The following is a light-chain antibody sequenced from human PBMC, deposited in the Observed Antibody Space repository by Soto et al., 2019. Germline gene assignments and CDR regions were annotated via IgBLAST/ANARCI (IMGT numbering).Light chain of an antibody. CDR1: SDINVGGYN. Sequence: QLVLTQPPSSSASPGEAARLTCTLPSDINVGGYNIYWYQQKPGSPPRYLLYYYSDSDKGQGSGVPSRFSGSKDASANTAILLISGLQSEDEADYYCMIWPSNAYVVFGGGTKVTVL. CDR2: YYSDSDK. CDR3: MIWPSNAYVV. J-gene: IGLJ2*01. V-gene: IGLV5-37*01.